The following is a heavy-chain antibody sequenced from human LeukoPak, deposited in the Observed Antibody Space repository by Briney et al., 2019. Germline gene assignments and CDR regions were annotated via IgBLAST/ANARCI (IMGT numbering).Heavy chain of an antibody. J-gene: IGHJ3*02. CDR3: ASPPGGSSWYRHAFDI. V-gene: IGHV3-23*01. D-gene: IGHD6-13*01. CDR2: ISGSGGST. Sequence: GGSLRLSCAASGFTFSSYAMSWVRQAPGKGLEWVSAISGSGGSTYYADSVKGRFTISRDNFKNTLYLQMNSLRAEDTAVYYCASPPGGSSWYRHAFDIWGQGTMVTVSS. CDR1: GFTFSSYA.